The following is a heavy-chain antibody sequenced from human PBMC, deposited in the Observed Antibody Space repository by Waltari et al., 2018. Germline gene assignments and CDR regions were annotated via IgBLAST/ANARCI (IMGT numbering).Heavy chain of an antibody. Sequence: QVQLQQWGAGLLKPSETLSLTCAVYGGSFSGYYWSWIRQPPGKGLEWIGEINHSGTTNDNPSLKSRVTISVDTSKNQFSLKLSSVTAADTAVYYCARGGSRIAAAGRVSWFDPWGQGTLVTVSS. CDR1: GGSFSGYY. V-gene: IGHV4-34*01. CDR3: ARGGSRIAAAGRVSWFDP. CDR2: INHSGTT. J-gene: IGHJ5*02. D-gene: IGHD6-13*01.